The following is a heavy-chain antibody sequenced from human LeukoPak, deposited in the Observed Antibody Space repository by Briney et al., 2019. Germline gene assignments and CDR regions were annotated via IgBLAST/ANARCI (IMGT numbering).Heavy chain of an antibody. CDR3: ARVGGDSGRGWDPADY. D-gene: IGHD4-17*01. J-gene: IGHJ4*02. CDR1: GYTFTGNY. CDR2: INPNSGGT. Sequence: ASVKVSCKASGYTFTGNYMHWVRQAPGQGLEWMGWINPNSGGTKYTQKFQGRVTLTRDTSISTAYMDLSRLRFDDTAVYLCARVGGDSGRGWDPADYWGQGTLVTVSS. V-gene: IGHV1-2*02.